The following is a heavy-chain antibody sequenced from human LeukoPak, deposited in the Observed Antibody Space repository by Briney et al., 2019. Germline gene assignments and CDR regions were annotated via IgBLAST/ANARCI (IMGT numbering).Heavy chain of an antibody. CDR1: GFTVSTNY. Sequence: PGGSLRLSCAASGFTVSTNYMSWVRQAPGKGLEWVAVISYDGSNKYYADSVKGRFTISRDNSKNTLYLQMNSLRAEDTAVYYCARDIYGSGSYLFDYWGQGTLVTVSS. CDR3: ARDIYGSGSYLFDY. D-gene: IGHD3-10*01. CDR2: ISYDGSNK. J-gene: IGHJ4*02. V-gene: IGHV3-30-3*01.